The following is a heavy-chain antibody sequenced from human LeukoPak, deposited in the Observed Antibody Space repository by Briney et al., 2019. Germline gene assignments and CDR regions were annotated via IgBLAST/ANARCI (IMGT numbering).Heavy chain of an antibody. J-gene: IGHJ4*02. V-gene: IGHV3-43*02. CDR3: AKESGKFDY. CDR1: GLPIADFA. CDR2: ISGDGVST. Sequence: GGSLRLSCVATGLPIADFAMHWVRQAPGKGLEWVSLISGDGVSTFYADSVKGRFSISRDNSKSSLYLEMNSLRTEDAAMYYCAKESGKFDYWGQGTLVAVSS.